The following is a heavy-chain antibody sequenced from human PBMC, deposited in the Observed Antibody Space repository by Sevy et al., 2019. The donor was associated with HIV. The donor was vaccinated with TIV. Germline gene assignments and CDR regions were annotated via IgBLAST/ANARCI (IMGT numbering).Heavy chain of an antibody. CDR1: GFTFSSYA. CDR3: AREATERGGAYFYYYGMDV. J-gene: IGHJ6*02. Sequence: GGCLRLSCAASGFTFSSYAMHWVRQAPGKGLEWVAVISYDGSNKYYAHSVKGRFTISIDNSKNTLYLQMNSLRAEDTAVSYCAREATERGGAYFYYYGMDVWGQGTTVTVSS. CDR2: ISYDGSNK. V-gene: IGHV3-30-3*01. D-gene: IGHD3-16*01.